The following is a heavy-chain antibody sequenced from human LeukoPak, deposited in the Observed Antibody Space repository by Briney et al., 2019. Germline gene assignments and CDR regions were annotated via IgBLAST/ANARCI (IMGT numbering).Heavy chain of an antibody. CDR3: ARRRYGDYEFYFDP. CDR2: IYYSGST. J-gene: IGHJ5*02. D-gene: IGHD4-17*01. Sequence: KSSETLSLTYTVSGGSISSYYWSWIRQPPGKGLEWIGYIYYSGSTNYNPSLKSRVTISVDTSKNQFSLKLSSVTAADTAVYYCARRRYGDYEFYFDPWGQGTLVTVSS. CDR1: GGSISSYY. V-gene: IGHV4-59*08.